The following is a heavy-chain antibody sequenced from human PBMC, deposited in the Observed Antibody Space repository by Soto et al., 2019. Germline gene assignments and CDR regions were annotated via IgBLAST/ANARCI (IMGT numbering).Heavy chain of an antibody. Sequence: PWGALRLSLAAPWFTLQWFWMDWGPPAPGEGLVWVSRISSYGSDTHYADSVKGRFTISRDNAKNTLYLQMNSLRADDTAVYYCASNYAYAEGYYWYGIDVWGQGTTVTVSS. V-gene: IGHV3-74*01. CDR3: ASNYAYAEGYYWYGIDV. CDR2: ISSYGSDT. CDR1: WFTLQWFW. D-gene: IGHD3-16*01. J-gene: IGHJ6*02.